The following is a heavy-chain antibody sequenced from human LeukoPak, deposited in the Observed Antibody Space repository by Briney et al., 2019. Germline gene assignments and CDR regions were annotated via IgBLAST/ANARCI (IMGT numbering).Heavy chain of an antibody. Sequence: SETLSLTCTVSAYSISDGFVWGWIRQAPGKGLMWIGSIYHSGTSYYNPSLKSRISMSVDTSKNQFSLNLSSVTAADTAVYYCTRLSHVAGAPKVSWFDPWGQGTLVTVSS. CDR3: TRLSHVAGAPKVSWFDP. J-gene: IGHJ5*02. V-gene: IGHV4-38-2*02. CDR2: IYHSGTS. D-gene: IGHD1-26*01. CDR1: AYSISDGFV.